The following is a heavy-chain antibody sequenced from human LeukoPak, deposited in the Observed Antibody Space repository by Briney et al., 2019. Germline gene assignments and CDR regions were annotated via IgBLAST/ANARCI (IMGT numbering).Heavy chain of an antibody. CDR2: IYYSGNT. J-gene: IGHJ5*02. D-gene: IGHD2-2*01. Sequence: SETLSLTCTVSGGSISSSSYYWGWIRQPPGKGLEWIGSIYYSGNTYYNPSLKSRVTISVDTSENQFSLKLSSVTAADTAVYYCARRRGTCSSASCYGFDPWGQGTLVTVSS. CDR3: ARRRGTCSSASCYGFDP. CDR1: GGSISSSSYY. V-gene: IGHV4-39*07.